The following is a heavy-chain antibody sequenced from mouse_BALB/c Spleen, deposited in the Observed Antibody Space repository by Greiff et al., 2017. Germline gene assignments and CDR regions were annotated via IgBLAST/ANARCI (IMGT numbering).Heavy chain of an antibody. Sequence: EVKLMESGPGLVKPSQSLSLTCTVTGYSITSDYAWNWIRQFPGNKLEWMGYISYSGSTSYNPSLKSRISITRDTSKNQFFLQLNSVTTEDTATYYCARSRYDDYFDYWGQGTTLTVSS. V-gene: IGHV3-2*02. CDR2: ISYSGST. CDR3: ARSRYDDYFDY. J-gene: IGHJ2*01. CDR1: GYSITSDYA. D-gene: IGHD2-14*01.